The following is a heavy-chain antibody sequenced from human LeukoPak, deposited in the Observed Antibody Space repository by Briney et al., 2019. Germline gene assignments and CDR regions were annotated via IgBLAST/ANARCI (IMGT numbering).Heavy chain of an antibody. CDR3: ARVRRRITMIVEQFDY. V-gene: IGHV4-31*11. J-gene: IGHJ4*02. D-gene: IGHD3-22*01. CDR1: GGSFSGYY. Sequence: SETLSLTCAVYGGSFSGYYWSWIRQHPGKGLEWIGYIYYSGSTYYNPSLKSRVTISVDTSKNQFSLKLSSVTAADTAVYYCARVRRRITMIVEQFDYWGQGTLVTVSS. CDR2: IYYSGST.